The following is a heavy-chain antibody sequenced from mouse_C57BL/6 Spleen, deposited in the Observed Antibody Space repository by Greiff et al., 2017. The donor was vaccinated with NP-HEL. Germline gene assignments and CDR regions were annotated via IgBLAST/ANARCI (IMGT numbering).Heavy chain of an antibody. CDR2: ILPGSGST. Sequence: VQLQQSGAELMKPGASVKLSCKATGYTFTGYWIEWVKQRPGHGLEWIGAILPGSGSTHYNEKFKGKATFTADPSSNTAYMQLSSLTTEDSAIYYCVRWAYDRNRELDSWGQGTTLTVSS. D-gene: IGHD2-14*01. CDR1: GYTFTGYW. V-gene: IGHV1-9*01. J-gene: IGHJ2*01. CDR3: VRWAYDRNRELDS.